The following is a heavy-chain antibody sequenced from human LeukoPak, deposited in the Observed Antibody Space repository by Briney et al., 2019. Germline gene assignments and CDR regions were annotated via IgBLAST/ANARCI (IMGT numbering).Heavy chain of an antibody. CDR3: ARDHAVTMVRGVIIPTLTFDY. V-gene: IGHV3-30-3*01. CDR1: GFTFSSYA. D-gene: IGHD3-10*01. J-gene: IGHJ4*02. CDR2: ISYDGSNK. Sequence: GRSLRLSCAASGFTFSSYAMHWVRQAPGKGLEWVAVISYDGSNKYYADSVKGRFTISRDNSKNTLYLQMNSLRAGDTAVYYCARDHAVTMVRGVIIPTLTFDYWGQGTLVTVSS.